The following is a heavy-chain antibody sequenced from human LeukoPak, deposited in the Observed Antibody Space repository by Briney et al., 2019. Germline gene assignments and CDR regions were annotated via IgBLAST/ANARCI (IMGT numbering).Heavy chain of an antibody. Sequence: SETLSLTCTVTGASISSWYWSWIRQPPGKGLEWIGNIHGSGNTNYNPSLKSRVSMSLDTSKNQVSLNLTSVTAADTAVYYCARRSYYDILTGYYAKGGSFDYWGQGTLVTVSS. D-gene: IGHD3-9*01. CDR3: ARRSYYDILTGYYAKGGSFDY. J-gene: IGHJ4*02. CDR2: IHGSGNT. V-gene: IGHV4-59*12. CDR1: GASISSWY.